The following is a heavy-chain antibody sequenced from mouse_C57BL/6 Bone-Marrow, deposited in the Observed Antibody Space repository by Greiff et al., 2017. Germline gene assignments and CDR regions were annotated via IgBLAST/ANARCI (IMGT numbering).Heavy chain of an antibody. CDR1: GYTFTDYY. V-gene: IGHV1-76*01. CDR3: ARHYYYGSSLDY. Sequence: VQLQQSGAELVRPGASVKLSCKASGYTFTDYYINWVKQRPGQGLEWIARIYPGSGNTYYNEKFKGKATLTAEKSSSTAYMQLSSLTSEDSAVYFCARHYYYGSSLDYWGQGTTLTVSS. D-gene: IGHD1-1*01. J-gene: IGHJ2*01. CDR2: IYPGSGNT.